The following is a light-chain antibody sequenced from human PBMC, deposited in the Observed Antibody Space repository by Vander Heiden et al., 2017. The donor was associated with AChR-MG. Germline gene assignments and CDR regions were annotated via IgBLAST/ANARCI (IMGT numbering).Light chain of an antibody. CDR3: SAYARSDTRV. J-gene: IGLJ3*02. Sequence: QSALTQPRSVSGSPGQSVTISCTGTSSAVGGYNYVSWYQQHPGKDPKLMIYDVSQRPSGVPDRFSGSKSGNTASLTSSGLQAEDEADYYCSAYARSDTRVFGGGTKLTVL. CDR1: SSAVGGYNY. CDR2: DVS. V-gene: IGLV2-11*01.